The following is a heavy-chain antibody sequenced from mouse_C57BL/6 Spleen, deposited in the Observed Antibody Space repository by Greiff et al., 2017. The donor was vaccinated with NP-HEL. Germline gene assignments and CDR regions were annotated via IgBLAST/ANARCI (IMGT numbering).Heavy chain of an antibody. V-gene: IGHV1-52*01. CDR1: GYTFTSYW. CDR2: IDPSDSET. J-gene: IGHJ1*03. CDR3: ARGPYYTWYFDV. D-gene: IGHD1-1*01. Sequence: QVQLQQPGAELVRPGSSVKLSFKASGYTFTSYWMHWVKQRPIQGLEWIGNIDPSDSETHYNQKFKDKATLTVDKSSSTAYMQLSSLTSEDSAVYYCARGPYYTWYFDVWGTGTTVTVSS.